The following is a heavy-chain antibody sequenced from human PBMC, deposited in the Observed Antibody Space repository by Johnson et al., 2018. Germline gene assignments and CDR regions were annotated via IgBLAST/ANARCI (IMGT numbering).Heavy chain of an antibody. CDR1: GFTFSDYY. CDR3: AKGRAGAYSYASADYYMDV. V-gene: IGHV3-11*04. J-gene: IGHJ6*03. Sequence: QVQLVESGGGLVKPGGSLRLSCTASGFTFSDYYMSWIRQAPGKGLEWVSYISNSGSTISYADFVKDRFTISRDTAKNSLYLKMNSLRAEDTAVYYCAKGRAGAYSYASADYYMDVWGKGTTVTVSS. CDR2: ISNSGSTI. D-gene: IGHD5-18*01.